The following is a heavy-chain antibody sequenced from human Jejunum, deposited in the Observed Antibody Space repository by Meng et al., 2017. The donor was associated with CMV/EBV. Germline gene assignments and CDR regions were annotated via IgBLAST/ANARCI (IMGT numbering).Heavy chain of an antibody. D-gene: IGHD3-16*01. Sequence: SGFSFSNNHMNWVRQAPGRGLEWISYISSSSSAIEYADSVKGRYTSSRDNAKSSMYLQMNSLRDEDTAVYYCARDFWDTDYTGYWGQGTLVTVSS. CDR2: ISSSSSAI. J-gene: IGHJ4*02. V-gene: IGHV3-48*02. CDR1: GFSFSNNH. CDR3: ARDFWDTDYTGY.